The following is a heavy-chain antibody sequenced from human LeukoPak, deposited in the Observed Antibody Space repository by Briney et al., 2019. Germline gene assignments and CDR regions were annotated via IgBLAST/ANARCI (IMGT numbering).Heavy chain of an antibody. CDR1: GGSISSGDYY. Sequence: SETLSLTCTVSGGSISSGDYYWSWIRQPPGKGLEWIGYIYYSGSTYYNPSLKSRVTISVDTSENQFSLKLSSVTAADTAVYYCARDPRRGYYGSGTPHAFDIWGQGTMVTVSS. J-gene: IGHJ3*02. V-gene: IGHV4-30-4*01. D-gene: IGHD3-10*01. CDR3: ARDPRRGYYGSGTPHAFDI. CDR2: IYYSGST.